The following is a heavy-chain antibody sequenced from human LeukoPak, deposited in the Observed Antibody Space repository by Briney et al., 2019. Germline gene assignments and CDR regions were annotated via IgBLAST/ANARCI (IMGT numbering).Heavy chain of an antibody. Sequence: GGSLRLSCAASGFTFSSYWMSWVRQAPGKGLEWVANIKQDGSEKYYVDSVKGRFTISRDNAKNSLYLQMNSLRAEDTAVYYCARSPGATVTTGWFDPWGQGTLVTVSS. V-gene: IGHV3-7*01. J-gene: IGHJ5*02. CDR2: IKQDGSEK. D-gene: IGHD4-17*01. CDR1: GFTFSSYW. CDR3: ARSPGATVTTGWFDP.